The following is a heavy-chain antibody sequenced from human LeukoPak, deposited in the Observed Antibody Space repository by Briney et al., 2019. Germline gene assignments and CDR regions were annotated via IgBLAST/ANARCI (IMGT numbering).Heavy chain of an antibody. J-gene: IGHJ4*02. CDR1: GGSFSGYY. CDR2: INHSGST. CDR3: ARVGAYKRLGELFRTGCYFDY. V-gene: IGHV4-34*01. D-gene: IGHD3-16*01. Sequence: SSETLSLTCAVYGGSFSGYYWSWIRQPPGKGLEWIGEINHSGSTNYNPSLKSRVTISVDTSKNQFSLKLSSVTAADTAVYYCARVGAYKRLGELFRTGCYFDYWGQGTLVTVSS.